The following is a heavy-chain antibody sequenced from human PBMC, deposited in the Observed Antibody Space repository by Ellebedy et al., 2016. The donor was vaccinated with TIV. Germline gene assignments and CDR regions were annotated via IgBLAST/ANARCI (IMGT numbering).Heavy chain of an antibody. CDR2: IYYSGST. J-gene: IGHJ6*02. CDR3: ARDGRLYGSGSYYGYSYYGMDV. Sequence: MPSETLSLTCSVSGGSISGYYWSWIRQPPGKGLEWIGYIYYSGSTNYNPSLKSRVTISIDTSKTQFSLRLSSVTAADTAVYYCARDGRLYGSGSYYGYSYYGMDVWGQGTTVTVSS. V-gene: IGHV4-59*01. CDR1: GGSISGYY. D-gene: IGHD3-10*01.